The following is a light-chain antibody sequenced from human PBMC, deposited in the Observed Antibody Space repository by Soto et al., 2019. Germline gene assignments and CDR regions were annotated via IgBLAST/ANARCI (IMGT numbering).Light chain of an antibody. CDR3: KQYKEWPPFT. V-gene: IGKV3-20*01. CDR1: QSVSSSY. Sequence: EIVLTQSPGTLSLSPGERATLSCRASQSVSSSYLAWYQQKPGQAPRLLIYGASSRATGIPDRFSGSGSGTDFTLTISSLQSEDFAVYYCKQYKEWPPFTFGQGTRLEI. CDR2: GAS. J-gene: IGKJ5*01.